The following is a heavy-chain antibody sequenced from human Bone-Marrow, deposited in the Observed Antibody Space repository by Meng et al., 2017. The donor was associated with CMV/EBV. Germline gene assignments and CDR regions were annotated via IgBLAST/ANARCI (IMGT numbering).Heavy chain of an antibody. V-gene: IGHV3-74*01. CDR3: ARTRAKWLRFWTVDYFDY. D-gene: IGHD5-12*01. CDR2: INSDGSST. Sequence: LSLTCAASGFTFSRDWMHWVRQAPGKGLVWVSRINSDGSSTSYADSVKGRFTISRDNAKNTLYLQMNSLRAEDTAVYYCARTRAKWLRFWTVDYFDYWGQGTLVTVSS. CDR1: GFTFSRDW. J-gene: IGHJ4*02.